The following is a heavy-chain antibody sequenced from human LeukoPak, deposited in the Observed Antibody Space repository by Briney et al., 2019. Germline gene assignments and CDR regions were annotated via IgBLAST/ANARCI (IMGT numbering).Heavy chain of an antibody. CDR2: ISYDESYK. CDR3: ARDDPYDFWSGYYMDV. D-gene: IGHD3-3*01. Sequence: GGSLRLSCAASGFTFSSYAMHWVRQAPGKGLEWVALISYDESYKYYADSVKGRFTISRDTSKNTLYLQMNSLRPEDTAVFYCARDDPYDFWSGYYMDVWGKGTTVTVSS. V-gene: IGHV3-30*04. CDR1: GFTFSSYA. J-gene: IGHJ6*03.